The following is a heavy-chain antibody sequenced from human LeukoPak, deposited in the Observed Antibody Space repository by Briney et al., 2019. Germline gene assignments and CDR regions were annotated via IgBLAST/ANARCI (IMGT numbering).Heavy chain of an antibody. D-gene: IGHD4-17*01. Sequence: GGSLRLSCTVSGFTVSSNSMSWVRQAPGKGLEWVSFIYSDNTHYSDSVRGRFSISRDNSNNTLYLQMTGLRAEDTAVYFCAKFPLRYGHYVNVFDPWGQGTLVTVSS. CDR1: GFTVSSNS. J-gene: IGHJ5*02. CDR3: AKFPLRYGHYVNVFDP. V-gene: IGHV3-53*01. CDR2: IYSDNT.